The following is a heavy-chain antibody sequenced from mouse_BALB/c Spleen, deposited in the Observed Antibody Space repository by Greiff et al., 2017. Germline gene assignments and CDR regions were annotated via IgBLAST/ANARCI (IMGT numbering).Heavy chain of an antibody. V-gene: IGHV1S81*02. D-gene: IGHD2-4*01. J-gene: IGHJ4*01. CDR1: GYTFTSYW. CDR2: INPSNGRT. Sequence: VQLQQPGAELVKPGASVKLSCKASGYTFTSYWMHWVKQRPGQGLEWIGEINPSNGRTNYNEKFKSKATLTVDKSSSTAYMQLSSLTSEDSAVYYCASYDYDDAMDYWGQGTSVTVSS. CDR3: ASYDYDDAMDY.